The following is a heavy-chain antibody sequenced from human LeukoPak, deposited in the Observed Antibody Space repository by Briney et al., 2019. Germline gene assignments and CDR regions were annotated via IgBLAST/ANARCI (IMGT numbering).Heavy chain of an antibody. D-gene: IGHD3-22*01. Sequence: KSGGSLRLSCAASGFTFSSNVMTWARQAPGKGLEWVSSISSSSSYIYYADSVKGRFTISRDNAKNSLYLQMNSLRAEDTAVYYCARDLQYYYDSSNPNYFDYWGQGTLVTVSS. V-gene: IGHV3-21*01. J-gene: IGHJ4*02. CDR3: ARDLQYYYDSSNPNYFDY. CDR2: ISSSSSYI. CDR1: GFTFSSNV.